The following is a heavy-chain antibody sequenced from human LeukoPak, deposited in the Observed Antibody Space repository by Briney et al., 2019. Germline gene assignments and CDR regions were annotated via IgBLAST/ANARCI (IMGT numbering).Heavy chain of an antibody. J-gene: IGHJ4*02. V-gene: IGHV3-9*01. CDR2: ISWNSGSI. CDR1: GFTFDDYA. CDR3: AKARTYYYDSRGYLDY. Sequence: PGGSLRLSCAASGFTFDDYAMHWVRQAPGKGLEWVSGISWNSGSIGYADSVKGRFTISRDNAKNSLYLQMNSLRAEDTALYYCAKARTYYYDSRGYLDYWGQGTLVTVSS. D-gene: IGHD3-22*01.